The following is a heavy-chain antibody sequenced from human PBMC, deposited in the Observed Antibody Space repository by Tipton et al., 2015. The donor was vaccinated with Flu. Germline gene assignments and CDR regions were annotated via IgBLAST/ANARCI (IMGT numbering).Heavy chain of an antibody. V-gene: IGHV5-51*01. CDR1: GYSFTSYW. Sequence: QLVQSGAEVKKPGESLKISCKGSGYSFTSYWIGWVRQMPGKGLEWMGIIYPGDPDTRYSPSFQGQVTISADKSISTAYLQWSSRKASDTAMYYCASNAGYSSGWFADAFDIWGQGTMVSVSS. CDR2: IYPGDPDT. CDR3: ASNAGYSSGWFADAFDI. D-gene: IGHD6-19*01. J-gene: IGHJ3*02.